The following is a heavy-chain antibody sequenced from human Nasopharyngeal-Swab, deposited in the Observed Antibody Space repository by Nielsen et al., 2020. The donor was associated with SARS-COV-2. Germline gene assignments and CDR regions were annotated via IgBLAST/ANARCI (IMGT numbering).Heavy chain of an antibody. V-gene: IGHV4-34*01. CDR3: ARGVRLTRITMVRGPIKSVYGMDV. CDR1: GGSFSGYY. J-gene: IGHJ6*02. CDR2: INHSGST. D-gene: IGHD3-10*01. Sequence: SETLSLTCAVYGGSFSGYYWSWIRQPPGKGLEWIGEINHSGSTNYNPSPKSRVTISVDTSKNQFSLKLSSVTAADTAVYYCARGVRLTRITMVRGPIKSVYGMDVWGQGTTVTVSS.